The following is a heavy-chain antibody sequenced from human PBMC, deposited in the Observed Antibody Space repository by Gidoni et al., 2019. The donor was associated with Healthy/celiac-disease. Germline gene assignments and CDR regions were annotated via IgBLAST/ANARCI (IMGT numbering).Heavy chain of an antibody. D-gene: IGHD3-10*01. CDR2: IIPILGIA. Sequence: QVQLVQSGAEVKKPGSSVKVSCKASGGTFSSYTISWVRQAPGQGLEWMGRIIPILGIANYAQKFQGRVTITADKSTSTAYMELSSLRSEDTAVYYCARDLGFGELSPFDYWGQGTLVTVSS. J-gene: IGHJ4*02. CDR1: GGTFSSYT. V-gene: IGHV1-69*08. CDR3: ARDLGFGELSPFDY.